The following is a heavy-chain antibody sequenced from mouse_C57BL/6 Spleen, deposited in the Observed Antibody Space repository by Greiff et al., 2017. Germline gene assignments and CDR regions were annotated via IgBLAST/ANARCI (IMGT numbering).Heavy chain of an antibody. J-gene: IGHJ4*01. V-gene: IGHV1-80*01. CDR2: IYPGDGDT. D-gene: IGHD1-1*01. CDR3: ARGLRSYYYAMDY. Sequence: VQLVESGAELVKPGASVKLSCKASGYAFSSYWMNWVKQRPGKGLEWIGQIYPGDGDTNYNGKFKGKATLTADKSSSTTYMQLSSLTSEDSAVYFCARGLRSYYYAMDYWGQGTSVTVSS. CDR1: GYAFSSYW.